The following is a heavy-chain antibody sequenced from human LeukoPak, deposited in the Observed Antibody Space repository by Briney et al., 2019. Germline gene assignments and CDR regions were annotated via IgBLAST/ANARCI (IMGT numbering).Heavy chain of an antibody. CDR2: IIPIFGTA. J-gene: IGHJ4*02. CDR3: ARGQSGRRFLADY. CDR1: GYTLTELS. D-gene: IGHD3-3*01. V-gene: IGHV1-24*01. Sequence: ASVKVSCKVSGYTLTELSMHWVRQAPGKGLEWMGGIIPIFGTANYAQKFQGRVTITRDNSINTAYMDLTNLRSEDTAVYYCARGQSGRRFLADYWGQGTLVTVSS.